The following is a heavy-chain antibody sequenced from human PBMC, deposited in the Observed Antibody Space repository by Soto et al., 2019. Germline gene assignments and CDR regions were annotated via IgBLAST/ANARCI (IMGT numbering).Heavy chain of an antibody. CDR1: GFSLSTPGVG. CDR2: IYWHDDK. Sequence: SGPTLVSPTQTLTLTCTFSGFSLSTPGVGVNWIRQPPGKTLEWLALIYWHDDKRYSQSLKSRLTITKDSSKNQVVLTMANMDPVHTATYYCAHSGGATVGLYYFDYWGQGALVTVSS. CDR3: AHSGGATVGLYYFDY. J-gene: IGHJ4*02. V-gene: IGHV2-5*01. D-gene: IGHD3-10*01.